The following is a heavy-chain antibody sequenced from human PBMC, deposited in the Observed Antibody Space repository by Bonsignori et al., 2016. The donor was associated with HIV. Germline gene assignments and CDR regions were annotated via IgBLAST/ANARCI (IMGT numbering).Heavy chain of an antibody. CDR2: INPNSGGT. CDR1: GYTFTGYY. Sequence: ASVKVSCKASGYTFTGYYMHWVRQAPGQGLEWMGWINPNSGGTNYAQKFQGRVTMTRDTSISTAYMELSRLRSDDTAVYYCARDLSPTGIMDFDYWGQGTLVTVSS. D-gene: IGHD1-1*01. V-gene: IGHV1-2*02. CDR3: ARDLSPTGIMDFDY. J-gene: IGHJ4*02.